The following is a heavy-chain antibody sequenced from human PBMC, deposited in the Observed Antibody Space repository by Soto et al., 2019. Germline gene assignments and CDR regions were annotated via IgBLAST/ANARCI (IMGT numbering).Heavy chain of an antibody. D-gene: IGHD4-17*01. CDR3: ARDSVRDYLYYYYGMDV. V-gene: IGHV3-30*03. J-gene: IGHJ6*02. CDR2: ISYDGNVK. Sequence: GGSLRLSCAASGFSFSNHGMQWVRQAPGKGLEWVAVISYDGNVKYYTDSVKGRFTISRDNSQSTLFLQMDSLRPEDAAVYYCARDSVRDYLYYYYGMDVWGQGTTVTVSS. CDR1: GFSFSNHG.